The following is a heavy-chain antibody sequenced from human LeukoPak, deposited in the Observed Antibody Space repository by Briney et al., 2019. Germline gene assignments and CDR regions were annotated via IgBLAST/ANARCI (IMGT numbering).Heavy chain of an antibody. CDR3: ARLVRGANDYGDHVPLYYYYGMDV. CDR2: INHSGST. J-gene: IGHJ6*02. Sequence: SETLSLTCAVYGGSFSGYYWSWIRQPPGKGLEWIGEINHSGSTNYNPSLKSRVTISVDTSKNQFSLKLSSVTAADTAVYYRARLVRGANDYGDHVPLYYYYGMDVWGQGTTVTVSS. CDR1: GGSFSGYY. V-gene: IGHV4-34*01. D-gene: IGHD4-17*01.